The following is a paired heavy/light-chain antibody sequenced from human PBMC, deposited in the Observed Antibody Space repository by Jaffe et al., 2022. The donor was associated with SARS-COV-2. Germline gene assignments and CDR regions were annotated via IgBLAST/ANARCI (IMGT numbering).Heavy chain of an antibody. CDR1: GFVFRTYT. Sequence: QLQLVESGGGVVRPGRSLRLSCAASGFVFRTYTMHWVRQAPGKGLEWLAFISDDSAKKYTADSVKGRFTISRDNSKNTLFLQMDTLKPEDTAVYYCARGGVTMLLPPLDIWGQGTVVTVSS. J-gene: IGHJ3*02. CDR3: ARGGVTMLLPPLDI. D-gene: IGHD3-10*02. V-gene: IGHV3-30-3*01. CDR2: ISDDSAKK.
Light chain of an antibody. J-gene: IGKJ3*01. V-gene: IGKV1-12*01. Sequence: DIQMTQSPSSVSASVGDRVTITCRSSQGIGTWLVWYQQKPGKAPKLLMYSASNLQGGVPSRFSGSGSGTDFTLTITSLQPEDFATYYCQQANTFPPTFGPGTKVDIK. CDR3: QQANTFPPT. CDR1: QGIGTW. CDR2: SAS.